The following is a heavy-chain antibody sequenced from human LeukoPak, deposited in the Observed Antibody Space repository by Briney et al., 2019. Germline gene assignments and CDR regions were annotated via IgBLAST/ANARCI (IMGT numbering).Heavy chain of an antibody. J-gene: IGHJ3*02. CDR3: ARDRALSITIFWDAFDI. CDR1: GFTFSSYA. Sequence: RSGGSLRLSCAASGFTFSSYAMHWVRQAPGKGLEWVAVISYDGSNKYYADSVKGRFTISRDNSKNTLYLQMNSLRAEDTAVYYCARDRALSITIFWDAFDIWGQGTMVTVSS. CDR2: ISYDGSNK. V-gene: IGHV3-30*04. D-gene: IGHD3-9*01.